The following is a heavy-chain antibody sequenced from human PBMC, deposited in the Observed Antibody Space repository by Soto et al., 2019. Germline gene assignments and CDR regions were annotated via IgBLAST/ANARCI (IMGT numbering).Heavy chain of an antibody. V-gene: IGHV1-69*01. CDR1: GGTFSSYA. CDR3: ARGPRGARIKGGSYNWFAP. CDR2: IIPIFGTA. J-gene: IGHJ5*02. D-gene: IGHD5-12*01. Sequence: QVQLVQSGAEVKKPGSSVKVSCKASGGTFSSYAISWVRQAPGQGLEWMGGIIPIFGTANYAQKFQGRVTITGDESTSQAYMELSSLRSEDPAVYCCARGPRGARIKGGSYNWFAPWGQGTLVTVSS.